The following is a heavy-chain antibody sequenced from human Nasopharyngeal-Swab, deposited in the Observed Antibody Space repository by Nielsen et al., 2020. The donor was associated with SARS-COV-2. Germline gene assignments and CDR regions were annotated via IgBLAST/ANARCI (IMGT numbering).Heavy chain of an antibody. Sequence: GGSLRLSCAASGFTLSDYAMHWVRQAPGKGLEWVAIFSYDGRKRYFADSMKGRFSISRDNIKNMLYLQMDSLRADDTAVYYCAKDHFYESGSYDRLYFDFWGQGTLVTVSS. V-gene: IGHV3-30*18. J-gene: IGHJ4*02. CDR2: FSYDGRKR. CDR1: GFTLSDYA. CDR3: AKDHFYESGSYDRLYFDF. D-gene: IGHD3-10*01.